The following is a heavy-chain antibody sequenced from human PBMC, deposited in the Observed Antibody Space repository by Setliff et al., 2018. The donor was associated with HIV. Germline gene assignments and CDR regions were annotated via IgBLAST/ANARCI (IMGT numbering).Heavy chain of an antibody. Sequence: SETLSLTCAVSGYSISSSNWWGWIRQPPGKGLEWIGYIYYSGSIYYNPSLKSRVTMSVDTSKNQFSLKLSSVTAVDTAVYYCAKPFRPPYYYGSGSCYMDVWGTGTTVTVSS. CDR2: IYYSGSI. J-gene: IGHJ6*03. CDR1: GYSISSSNW. D-gene: IGHD3-10*01. V-gene: IGHV4-28*05. CDR3: AKPFRPPYYYGSGSCYMDV.